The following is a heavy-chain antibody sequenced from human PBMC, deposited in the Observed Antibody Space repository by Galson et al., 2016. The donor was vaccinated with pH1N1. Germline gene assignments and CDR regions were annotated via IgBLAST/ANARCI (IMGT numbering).Heavy chain of an antibody. J-gene: IGHJ4*02. D-gene: IGHD5-18*01. V-gene: IGHV4-59*01. CDR2: IYYSGST. CDR3: AGVGKWVQMRRGSFDY. Sequence: ETLSLTCTVSGGSISNSYWRWLRKPPGKGLEWIGYIYYSGSTNYNPYLKRRVTMSIDASNNQFSLNLISVTAADTSVYFCAGVGKWVQMRRGSFDYWGQGLLVTVSS. CDR1: GGSISNSY.